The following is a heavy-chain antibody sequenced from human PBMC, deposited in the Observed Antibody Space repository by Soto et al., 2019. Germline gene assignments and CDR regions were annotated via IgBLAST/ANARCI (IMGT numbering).Heavy chain of an antibody. V-gene: IGHV3-33*01. CDR3: ARDLRRCSGGSCYPNYYYYYIMDV. J-gene: IGHJ6*02. Sequence: GGSLRLSCAASGFTFSYHGMHWVRQAPGKGLDWVAGIWYDGGNKYFGGSVKGRFTISRDNSKNTLYLQMNSLRAEDTAVYYCARDLRRCSGGSCYPNYYYYYIMDVWGQGTTVTVPS. D-gene: IGHD2-15*01. CDR1: GFTFSYHG. CDR2: IWYDGGNK.